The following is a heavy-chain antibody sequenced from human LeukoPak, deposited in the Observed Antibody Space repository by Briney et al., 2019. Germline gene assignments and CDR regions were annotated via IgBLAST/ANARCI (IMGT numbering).Heavy chain of an antibody. CDR3: AKDDSGYDFPNWFDP. D-gene: IGHD5-12*01. CDR1: GFTFSSYG. J-gene: IGHJ5*02. Sequence: GGSLRLSCAASGFTFSSYGMHCVRQAPGKGREWGAVISYDGSNKYYADSVKGRFTISRDNSKNTLYLQMNSMRAEDTAVYYCAKDDSGYDFPNWFDPWGQGTLVTVSS. CDR2: ISYDGSNK. V-gene: IGHV3-30*18.